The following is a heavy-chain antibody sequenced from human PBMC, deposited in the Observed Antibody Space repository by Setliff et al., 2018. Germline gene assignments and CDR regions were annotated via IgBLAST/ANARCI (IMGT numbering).Heavy chain of an antibody. V-gene: IGHV1-18*01. J-gene: IGHJ4*02. D-gene: IGHD2-21*02. Sequence: GASVKVSCKTSGYSFTVFGISWVRQAPGQGLEWMGWISPYYGSTDYAQKFQGRVTMTTDTSTSTAYMELRSLRSDDTALYYCARVRPCGADCSTGVGGPFDFDFWGQGTLVTVSS. CDR3: ARVRPCGADCSTGVGGPFDFDF. CDR2: ISPYYGST. CDR1: GYSFTVFG.